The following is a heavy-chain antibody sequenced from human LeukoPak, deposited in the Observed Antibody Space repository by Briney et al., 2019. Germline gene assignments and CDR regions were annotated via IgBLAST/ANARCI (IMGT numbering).Heavy chain of an antibody. CDR3: AKGGPTGSNYFDF. J-gene: IGHJ4*02. CDR1: EFTFDNYA. D-gene: IGHD1-26*01. V-gene: IGHV3-23*01. CDR2: ISGSGYYS. Sequence: AGGSLRLSCAASEFTFDNYAMSWVRQAPGKGLGWVSVISGSGYYSYYADSVKGRFTVSRDNSKTTLYLQMNSLRADDTAVYYCAKGGPTGSNYFDFWGQGTLVTVSS.